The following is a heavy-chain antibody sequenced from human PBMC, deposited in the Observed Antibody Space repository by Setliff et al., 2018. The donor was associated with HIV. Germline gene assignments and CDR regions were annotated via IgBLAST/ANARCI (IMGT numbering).Heavy chain of an antibody. CDR1: GGSISSKSYS. CDR3: ARDLLLVGSSYWYFDL. CDR2: TYPSGST. Sequence: TLSLTCTVSGGSISSKSYSWSWSRQPAGKGLEWIGHTYPSGSTNYNPSLKSRVSISVDTSKNQFSLKLNSVTAADTAVYYCARDLLLVGSSYWYFDLWGRGTLVTVSS. V-gene: IGHV4-61*09. J-gene: IGHJ2*01. D-gene: IGHD6-6*01.